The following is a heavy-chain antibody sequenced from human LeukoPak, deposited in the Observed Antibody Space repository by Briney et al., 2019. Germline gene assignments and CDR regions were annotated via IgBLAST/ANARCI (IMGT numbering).Heavy chain of an antibody. V-gene: IGHV3-48*01. CDR1: GFTFSSYS. CDR3: XXXLRSAIVGASSRY. J-gene: IGHJ4*02. D-gene: IGHD1-26*01. CDR2: ISSSSSTI. Sequence: GGSLRLSCAASGFTFSSYSMNWVRQAPGKGLEWVSYISSSSSTIYYADSVKGRFTISRDNAKNSLYLQMNSLRAEDTAVYYXXXXLRSAIVGASSRYWGQGTLVTVSS.